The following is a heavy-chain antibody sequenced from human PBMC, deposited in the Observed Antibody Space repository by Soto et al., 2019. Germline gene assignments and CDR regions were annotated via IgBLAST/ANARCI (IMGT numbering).Heavy chain of an antibody. J-gene: IGHJ6*02. V-gene: IGHV3-48*03. D-gene: IGHD3-3*01. CDR3: VRDFSRFWEWPTNGYSYFGMDL. Sequence: LRLSCAASGFTFSRYXMNVVRQARGHAPQRLSFHGGNGSTIHYAASVKGPFTVSGDNAHKPLYLQMNSLRAEDTALYSCVRDFSRFWEWPTNGYSYFGMDLWGQGTTVTVSS. CDR2: HGGNGSTI. CDR1: GFTFSRYX.